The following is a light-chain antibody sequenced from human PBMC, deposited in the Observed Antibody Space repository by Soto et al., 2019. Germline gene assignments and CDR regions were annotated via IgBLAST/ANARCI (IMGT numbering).Light chain of an antibody. Sequence: DIQMTQSPSSLSASVGDRVTITCRASQDISNHLAWIQQKPGKAPKSLIYAASSLQSEVTSKFSGSGSGTDYTLTISSLQPVDVAAYYCRQYKSYTVSFSQETGMEIK. CDR1: QDISNH. V-gene: IGKV1-16*02. CDR2: AAS. J-gene: IGKJ5*01. CDR3: RQYKSYTVS.